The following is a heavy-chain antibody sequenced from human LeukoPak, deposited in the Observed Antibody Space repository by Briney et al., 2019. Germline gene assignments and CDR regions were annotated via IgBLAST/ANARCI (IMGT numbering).Heavy chain of an antibody. CDR3: AKHYYGSGSQKYYFDY. V-gene: IGHV3-30*02. J-gene: IGHJ4*02. Sequence: GGSLGLFCAASGFIFSEYGMHWVRQAPGKGLEWVTLVRNDGSDKYYADSVKGRFTISRDNSKNTLYLQMNSLRPEATAVYYCAKHYYGSGSQKYYFDYWGQGTLVTVSS. D-gene: IGHD3-10*01. CDR1: GFIFSEYG. CDR2: VRNDGSDK.